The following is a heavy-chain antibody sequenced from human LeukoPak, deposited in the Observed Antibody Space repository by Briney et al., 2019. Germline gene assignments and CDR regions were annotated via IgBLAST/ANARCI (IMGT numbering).Heavy chain of an antibody. CDR1: GGSISNYY. D-gene: IGHD3-3*01. CDR2: IYTSGST. V-gene: IGHV4-4*07. CDR3: AREYDFPDY. Sequence: PSETLSLTCTVSGGSISNYYWSWIRQPAGKGLEWIGRIYTSGSTTYNPSLKSRVTMSVDTSNKQFSLKLSFVAAADTAVYYCAREYDFPDYWGQGTLVTVSS. J-gene: IGHJ4*02.